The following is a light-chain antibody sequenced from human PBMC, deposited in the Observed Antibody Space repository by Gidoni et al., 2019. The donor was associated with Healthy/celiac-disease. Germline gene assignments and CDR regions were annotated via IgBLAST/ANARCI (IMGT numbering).Light chain of an antibody. CDR3: QQSYSTPPT. Sequence: DIQLTQSPSSLSASVGDRVTITCRASQSISSYLNWYQEKPGKAPKLLIYAASSLQSGVPSRFSGSGSRTDFTITISSLQPEYFATYYCQQSYSTPPTFGQGTKVEIK. CDR2: AAS. CDR1: QSISSY. V-gene: IGKV1-39*01. J-gene: IGKJ1*01.